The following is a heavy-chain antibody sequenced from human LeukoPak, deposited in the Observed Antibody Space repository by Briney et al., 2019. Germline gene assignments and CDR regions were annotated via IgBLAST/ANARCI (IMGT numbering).Heavy chain of an antibody. Sequence: SVKVSCKASGGTFISYAISWVRQAPGQGLEWMGGIIPIFGTANYAQKFQGRVTITADESTSTAYMELSSLRSEDTAVYYCASGGDYYDSSGYYYFYWGQGTLVTVSS. V-gene: IGHV1-69*13. CDR2: IIPIFGTA. D-gene: IGHD3-22*01. J-gene: IGHJ4*02. CDR1: GGTFISYA. CDR3: ASGGDYYDSSGYYYFY.